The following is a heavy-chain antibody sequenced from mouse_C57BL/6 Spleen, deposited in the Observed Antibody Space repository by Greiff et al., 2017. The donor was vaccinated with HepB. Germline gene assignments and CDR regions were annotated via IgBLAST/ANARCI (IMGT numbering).Heavy chain of an antibody. CDR1: GFNIKDYY. CDR2: IDPENGEN. CDR3: ALDIGWFAY. D-gene: IGHD2-14*01. Sequence: EVRLQQSGAELVKPGASVKLSCTASGFNIKDYYMHWVKQTTEQGLEWIGRIDPENGENKYAPKFQGKATITADKSSNTAYLQLSSLTSEDTAFYYCALDIGWFAYWGQGTLVTVSA. V-gene: IGHV14-2*01. J-gene: IGHJ3*01.